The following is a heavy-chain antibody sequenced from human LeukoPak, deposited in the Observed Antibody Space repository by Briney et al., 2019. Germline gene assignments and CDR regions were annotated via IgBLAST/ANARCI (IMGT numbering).Heavy chain of an antibody. CDR3: ARAAYDYVWGSYPNLDY. Sequence: TXTXXDINXVRQATGQGLEWMGWMNPNSGNTGYAQKFQGRVTMTRNTSISTAYMELSSLRSEDTAVYYCARAAYDYVWGSYPNLDYWGQGTLVTVSS. CDR2: MNPNSGNT. CDR1: TXTXXD. D-gene: IGHD3-16*02. V-gene: IGHV1-8*01. J-gene: IGHJ4*02.